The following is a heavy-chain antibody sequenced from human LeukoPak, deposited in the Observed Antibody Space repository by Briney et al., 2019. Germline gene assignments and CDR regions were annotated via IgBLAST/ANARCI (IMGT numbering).Heavy chain of an antibody. V-gene: IGHV3-7*03. CDR3: AKDFHY. CDR2: INEDGSGK. J-gene: IGHJ4*02. CDR1: GFTFSSYW. Sequence: PGGSLRLSCTASGFTFSSYWMTWVRQPPGKGLEWVASINEDGSGKYYVDSVKGRFTISSDNAKNSLYLQMKSLRAEDTAVYYCAKDFHYWGQGTLVTVSS.